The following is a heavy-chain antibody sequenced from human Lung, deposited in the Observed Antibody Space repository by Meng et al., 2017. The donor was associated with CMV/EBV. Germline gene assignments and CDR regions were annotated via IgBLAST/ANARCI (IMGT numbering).Heavy chain of an antibody. CDR3: ASLGYCSSTSCPFYYYYGMDV. CDR1: GGTFSSYA. J-gene: IGHJ6*02. D-gene: IGHD2-2*01. V-gene: IGHV1-69*10. Sequence: SVXVSXKVSGGTFSSYAISWVRQAPGQGLEWMGGIIPILGIANYAQKFQGRVTITADKSTSTAYMELSSLRSEDTAVYYCASLGYCSSTSCPFYYYYGMDVWXQGTTVTVSS. CDR2: IIPILGIA.